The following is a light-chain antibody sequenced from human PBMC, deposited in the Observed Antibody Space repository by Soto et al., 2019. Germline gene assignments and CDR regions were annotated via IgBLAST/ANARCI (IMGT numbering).Light chain of an antibody. Sequence: DIQMTQSPSTLSASVGDRVAISCRASQSISIWLAWYQQKPGKAPKLLIYKAFSLESGVPSRFIASGSGTEFTLTISSLQTDDFATYYFQQYNDYSWTFGQGTKVEIK. J-gene: IGKJ1*01. V-gene: IGKV1-5*03. CDR3: QQYNDYSWT. CDR1: QSISIW. CDR2: KAF.